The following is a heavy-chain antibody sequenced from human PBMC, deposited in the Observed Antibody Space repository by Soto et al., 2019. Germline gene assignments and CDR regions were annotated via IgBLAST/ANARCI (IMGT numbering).Heavy chain of an antibody. V-gene: IGHV1-69*13. D-gene: IGHD5-18*01. J-gene: IGHJ3*02. CDR1: GGTFSSYA. CDR2: IIPIFGTA. CDR3: ARDRIQLWDNAFDI. Sequence: SVKVSCEASGGTFSSYAISWVRQAPGQGLEWMGGIIPIFGTANYAQKFQGRVTITADESTSTAYMELSSLRSEDTAVYYCARDRIQLWDNAFDIWGQGTMVTVSS.